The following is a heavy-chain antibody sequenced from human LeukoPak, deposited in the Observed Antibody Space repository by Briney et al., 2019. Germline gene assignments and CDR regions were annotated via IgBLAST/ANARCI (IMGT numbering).Heavy chain of an antibody. CDR3: AREPAAGPGNY. CDR2: LYYSGST. V-gene: IGHV4-59*12. D-gene: IGHD3-10*01. J-gene: IGHJ4*02. CDR1: GGSISGYY. Sequence: PSETLSLTCTVSGGSISGYYWSWIRQPPGKGLEWIGYLYYSGSTNYNPSLKSRVTISVDTSKNQFSLKLSSVTAADTAVYYCAREPAAGPGNYWGQGTLVTVSS.